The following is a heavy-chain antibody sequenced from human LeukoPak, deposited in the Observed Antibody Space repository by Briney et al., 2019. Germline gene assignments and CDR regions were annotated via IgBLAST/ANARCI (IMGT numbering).Heavy chain of an antibody. CDR1: GFTFNRYG. CDR3: ARAAHYGDHNKEEVYFDY. CDR2: ISFDGKVS. D-gene: IGHD4-17*01. J-gene: IGHJ4*02. V-gene: IGHV3-30*03. Sequence: GRSLRLSCAASGFTFNRYGMHWVRQAPGKGLEWVAVISFDGKVSYYADSVKGRFTISRDNSKNTLDLQMNSLRPEDTAVYYCARAAHYGDHNKEEVYFDYWGQGTLVTVSS.